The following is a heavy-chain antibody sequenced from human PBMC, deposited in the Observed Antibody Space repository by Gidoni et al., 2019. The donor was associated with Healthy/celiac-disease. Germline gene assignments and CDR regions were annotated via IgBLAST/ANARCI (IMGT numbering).Heavy chain of an antibody. V-gene: IGHV3-30*18. CDR2: ISYDGSNK. CDR3: AKEEVAVTTYFDD. D-gene: IGHD1-1*01. Sequence: QVQLVESGGGVVQPGRSLRLSCAASVFTLSSDGMHGVRQAPGKGLEWVAVISYDGSNKYYADSVKGRFTITRYNSKNTLYLQMNSMRAEDTAVYYCAKEEVAVTTYFDDWGQGTLVTVSS. J-gene: IGHJ4*02. CDR1: VFTLSSDG.